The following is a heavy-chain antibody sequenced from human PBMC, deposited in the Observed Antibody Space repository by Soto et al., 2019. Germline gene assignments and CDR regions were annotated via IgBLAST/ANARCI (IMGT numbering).Heavy chain of an antibody. Sequence: SETLSLTCTVSGGSISSHYWSWIRQPPGKGLEWIGYIYYSGTTNYNSYLKSRLSLSVDMSKNQFSLKLASVTAADTAVYFCARSQRGRTAFTFDYWGQGALVTVSS. CDR2: IYYSGTT. CDR1: GGSISSHY. D-gene: IGHD3-16*01. J-gene: IGHJ4*02. V-gene: IGHV4-59*11. CDR3: ARSQRGRTAFTFDY.